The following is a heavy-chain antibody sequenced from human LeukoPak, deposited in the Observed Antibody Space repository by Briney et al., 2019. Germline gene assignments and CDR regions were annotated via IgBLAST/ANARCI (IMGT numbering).Heavy chain of an antibody. D-gene: IGHD3-10*01. J-gene: IGHJ4*02. CDR1: GFIFNTYG. V-gene: IGHV3-33*06. CDR3: AKGSF. CDR2: IWYDGSNK. Sequence: GGSLRLSCAASGFIFNTYGMHWVRQAPGKGLEWVAVIWYDGSNKYYADSVKGRFTISRDNSKNTLYLQMNNLRAEDTAAYYCAKGSFWGQGTLVTVSS.